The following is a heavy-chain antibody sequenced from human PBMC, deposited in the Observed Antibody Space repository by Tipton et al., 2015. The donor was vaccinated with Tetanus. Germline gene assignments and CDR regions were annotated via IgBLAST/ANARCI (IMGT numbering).Heavy chain of an antibody. Sequence: TLSLTCTVSGGSITSYYWSWIRQPPGKGLEWIGYIYYSGSTNYNPSVKSRVTISLDTSKNQFSLKLSSVTAADTAVYYCARSSYYDGRGFYQFDSGAQASRVTVSS. CDR1: GGSITSYY. D-gene: IGHD3-22*01. J-gene: IGHJ4*02. CDR3: ARSSYYDGRGFYQFDS. CDR2: IYYSGST. V-gene: IGHV4-59*01.